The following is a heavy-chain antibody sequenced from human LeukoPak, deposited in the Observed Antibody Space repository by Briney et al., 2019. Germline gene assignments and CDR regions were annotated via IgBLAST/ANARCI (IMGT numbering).Heavy chain of an antibody. CDR1: GFTFSTQW. CDR2: ISGSGRNT. CDR3: ARDEIPSGT. Sequence: PGGSLRLSCAASGFTFSTQWMSWVRQTPGKGLEWVSAISGSGRNTYYADSVKGRFTISRDNSRSTVDLQMNSLRVEDTGIYYCARDEIPSGTWGQGTMVIVSS. J-gene: IGHJ3*01. D-gene: IGHD6-25*01. V-gene: IGHV3-23*01.